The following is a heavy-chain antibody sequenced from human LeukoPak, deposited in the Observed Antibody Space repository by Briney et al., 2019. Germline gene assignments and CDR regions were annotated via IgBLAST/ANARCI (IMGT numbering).Heavy chain of an antibody. Sequence: SETLSLTCTVSGGSISSYYWSWIRQPPGKGLEWIGYIYYSGSTNYNPSLKSRVTISVDTSKNQFSLKLSSVTAADTAVYYCARTVVPAAPGAFDIWGLGTMVSVSS. J-gene: IGHJ3*02. D-gene: IGHD2-2*01. V-gene: IGHV4-59*08. CDR1: GGSISSYY. CDR3: ARTVVPAAPGAFDI. CDR2: IYYSGST.